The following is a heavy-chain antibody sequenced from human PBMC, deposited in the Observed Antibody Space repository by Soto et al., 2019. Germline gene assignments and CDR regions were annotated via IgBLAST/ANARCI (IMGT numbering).Heavy chain of an antibody. J-gene: IGHJ4*02. CDR3: TRDRDSRRGWEYFDH. Sequence: QVQLVESGGGVVQPGTSLRLSCAVSGFTFSGYGMHWVRQAPGKGLEWVAVIWFDGSNKNYADSVKGRFTISRDDSKNTLYLQMNSLRAEDTAVYYCTRDRDSRRGWEYFDHWGQGTLVTVSS. CDR2: IWFDGSNK. D-gene: IGHD1-26*01. CDR1: GFTFSGYG. V-gene: IGHV3-33*01.